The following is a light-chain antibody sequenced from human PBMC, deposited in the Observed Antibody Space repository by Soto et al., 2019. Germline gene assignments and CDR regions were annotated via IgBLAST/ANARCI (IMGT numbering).Light chain of an antibody. J-gene: IGLJ2*01. V-gene: IGLV1-47*01. Sequence: QLVLTQPPSASGTPGQRVTISCSGSSSNIGKSDVYWYQQLPGTAPKLLIYKSNQRPSGVPDRFSGSKSGTSASLAITGLRSEDEADYYCTVWDDSLSGRLFGGGTKLTVL. CDR1: SSNIGKSD. CDR3: TVWDDSLSGRL. CDR2: KSN.